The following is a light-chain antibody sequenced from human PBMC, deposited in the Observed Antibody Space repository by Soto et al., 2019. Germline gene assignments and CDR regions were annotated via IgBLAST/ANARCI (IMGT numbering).Light chain of an antibody. CDR2: EVS. CDR1: SSDVGGYNY. CDR3: SSYVGSNNLYV. V-gene: IGLV2-8*01. Sequence: QSLLTQPPSAYGFPGQSVTISCPGTSSDVGGYNYVSWYQQHPGKAPKLIIYEVSKRPSGVPDRFSGSKSGNTASLTVSGLQAEDEADYYCSSYVGSNNLYVFGTGTKVTVL. J-gene: IGLJ1*01.